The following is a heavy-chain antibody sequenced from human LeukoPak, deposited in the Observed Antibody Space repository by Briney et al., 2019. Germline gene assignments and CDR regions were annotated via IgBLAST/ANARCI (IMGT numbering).Heavy chain of an antibody. D-gene: IGHD6-13*01. CDR2: IERKSDGETT. V-gene: IGHV3-15*04. J-gene: IGHJ4*01. CDR1: GVTFIESW. CDR3: ATDVRSSPLGF. Sequence: GGSLRLSCVVSGVTFIESWMSWVRQAPGKGLEWVGRIERKSDGETTDYAAPVKGRFTISRDSSNNTLFLQMSNLRADDSGLYYCATDVRSSPLGFWGHGTLVTVSS.